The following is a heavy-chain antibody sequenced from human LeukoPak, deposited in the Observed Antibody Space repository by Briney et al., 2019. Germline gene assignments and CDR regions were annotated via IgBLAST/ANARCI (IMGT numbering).Heavy chain of an antibody. Sequence: SETLSLTCTVSGGSISSGGYYWSWIRQHPGKGLEWIGYIYYSGSTYYNPSLKSRVTISVDTSKNQFSLKLSSVTAAGTAVYYCARGVLLWFGESIHDAFDIWGQGTMVTVSS. CDR3: ARGVLLWFGESIHDAFDI. D-gene: IGHD3-10*01. J-gene: IGHJ3*02. V-gene: IGHV4-31*03. CDR1: GGSISSGGYY. CDR2: IYYSGST.